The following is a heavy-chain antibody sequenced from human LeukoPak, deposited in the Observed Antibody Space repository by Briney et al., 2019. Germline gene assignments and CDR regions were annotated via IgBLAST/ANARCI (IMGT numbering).Heavy chain of an antibody. CDR2: IYNSGST. V-gene: IGHV4-59*08. Sequence: SETLSLTCSVSGDSISIYYWSWIRQPPGKGLEWIGYIYNSGSTNYNPSLKSRVTISLDTSKNQFSLKLSSVTAADTAVYYCARARKYYDSSGYRYAFDIWGQGTMVTVSS. CDR1: GDSISIYY. J-gene: IGHJ3*02. D-gene: IGHD3-22*01. CDR3: ARARKYYDSSGYRYAFDI.